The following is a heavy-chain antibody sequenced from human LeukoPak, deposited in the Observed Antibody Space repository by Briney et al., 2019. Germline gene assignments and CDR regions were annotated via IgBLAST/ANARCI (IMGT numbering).Heavy chain of an antibody. CDR1: GGSISSHY. CDR3: ARAVQLERPPPLIGYYYMDV. J-gene: IGHJ6*03. D-gene: IGHD1-1*01. V-gene: IGHV4-59*11. Sequence: PSETLSLTCTVSGGSISSHYWSWLRQPPGKGLEWIGYIFYSGSTNYNPSLKSRVNISVDTSKNQFALKVRSVTAADTAVYYCARAVQLERPPPLIGYYYMDVWGKGTTVTVSS. CDR2: IFYSGST.